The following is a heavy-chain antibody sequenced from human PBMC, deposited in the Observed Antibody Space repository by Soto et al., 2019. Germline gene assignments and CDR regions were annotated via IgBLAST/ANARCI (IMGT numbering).Heavy chain of an antibody. D-gene: IGHD5-12*01. Sequence: GGSLRLSCAASGFTFSSYAMTWVRQAPGKGLEWVSGISNSGGGTYYADSVKGRFTISRDNSKNTLYLQMNSLRAEDTAVYYCAKTQPVATIGRNYYYGMDVWGQGTTVTVSS. CDR2: ISNSGGGT. CDR3: AKTQPVATIGRNYYYGMDV. V-gene: IGHV3-23*01. CDR1: GFTFSSYA. J-gene: IGHJ6*02.